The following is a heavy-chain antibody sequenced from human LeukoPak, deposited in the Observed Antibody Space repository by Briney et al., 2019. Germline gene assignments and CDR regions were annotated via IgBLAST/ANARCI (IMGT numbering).Heavy chain of an antibody. Sequence: GGSLRLSCAASGFTFSSYSMNWVRQAPGKGLEWVSSISSSSYIYYADSVKGRFTISRDNAKNSLYLQMNSLRAEDTAAYYCARGDSGTLNWFDPWGQGTLVTVSS. V-gene: IGHV3-21*01. CDR3: ARGDSGTLNWFDP. CDR1: GFTFSSYS. J-gene: IGHJ5*02. D-gene: IGHD1-26*01. CDR2: ISSSSYI.